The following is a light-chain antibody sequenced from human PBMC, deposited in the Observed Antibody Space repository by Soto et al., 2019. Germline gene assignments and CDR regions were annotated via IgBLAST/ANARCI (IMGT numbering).Light chain of an antibody. Sequence: SQSISNSLAWYQQKPGRAPKLLIYRASALQSGVPSRFSGSGSGTEFTLTIDSLQPDDFATFYCQQYSTYPLTFGGGTKVDIK. J-gene: IGKJ4*01. V-gene: IGKV1-5*03. CDR3: QQYSTYPLT. CDR2: RAS. CDR1: QSISNS.